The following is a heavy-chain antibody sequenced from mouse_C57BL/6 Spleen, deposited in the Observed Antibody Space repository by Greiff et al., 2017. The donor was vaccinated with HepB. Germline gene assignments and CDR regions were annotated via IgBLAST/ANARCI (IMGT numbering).Heavy chain of an antibody. D-gene: IGHD1-1*01. Sequence: QVQLQQPGAELVQPGASVKLSCKASGYTFTSYWMHWVKQRPGRGLEWIGRIDPNSGGTKYNEKFKSKATLTVDKPASTAYMQLSSLTSEDSAVYDCSRSDCSSHWYFEVWGTGTTVTVSS. V-gene: IGHV1-72*01. CDR2: IDPNSGGT. J-gene: IGHJ1*03. CDR3: SRSDCSSHWYFEV. CDR1: GYTFTSYW.